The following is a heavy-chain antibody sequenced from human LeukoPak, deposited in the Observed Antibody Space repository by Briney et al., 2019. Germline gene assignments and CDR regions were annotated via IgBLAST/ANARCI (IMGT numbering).Heavy chain of an antibody. D-gene: IGHD2-2*01. V-gene: IGHV4-4*07. Sequence: PSETLSLTCIVSGGSISSYYWTWIRQPAGKGLEWIGRIHTTVGTRYNPSLKSRISMSVDASKNQFSLKLSSVTAADTAVYYCARIYPIIGYCSSTSCPASFDIWGQGTMVTVSS. J-gene: IGHJ3*02. CDR3: ARIYPIIGYCSSTSCPASFDI. CDR2: IHTTVGT. CDR1: GGSISSYY.